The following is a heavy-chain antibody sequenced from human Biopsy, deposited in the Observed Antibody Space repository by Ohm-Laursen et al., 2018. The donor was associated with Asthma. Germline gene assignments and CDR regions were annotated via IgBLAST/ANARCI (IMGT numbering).Heavy chain of an antibody. CDR3: ARDGVVPDAMYYHYYYGLDV. CDR1: GFNFRTYA. D-gene: IGHD2-2*01. Sequence: SLRLSCAASGFNFRTYALSWVRQAPGKGLEWVSRVKGDGRRTSYADSVKGRFTISRDNAKNTLYLQMNSLRVEDTAVYYCARDGVVPDAMYYHYYYGLDVWGQGTTVTVSS. CDR2: VKGDGRRT. V-gene: IGHV3-74*01. J-gene: IGHJ6*02.